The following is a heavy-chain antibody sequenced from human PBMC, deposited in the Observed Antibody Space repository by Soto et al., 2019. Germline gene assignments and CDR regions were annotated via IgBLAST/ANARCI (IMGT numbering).Heavy chain of an antibody. CDR3: ARDSSGSGYSYGS. J-gene: IGHJ5*02. CDR2: IHYSGST. D-gene: IGHD5-18*01. V-gene: IGHV4-59*01. Sequence: PSETLSLTCTVSGGSISSYYWSWIRQPPGKGLEWIGNIHYSGSTNYNPSLKSRVTISVDTSKNQFSLKLSSVTAADTAVYYCARDSSGSGYSYGSWGQGTLVTVS. CDR1: GGSISSYY.